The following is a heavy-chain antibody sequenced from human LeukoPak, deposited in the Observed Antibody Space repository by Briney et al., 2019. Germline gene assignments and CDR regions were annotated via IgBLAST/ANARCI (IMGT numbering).Heavy chain of an antibody. CDR1: GFTFTYAW. J-gene: IGHJ5*02. CDR2: IKSKSDGETT. Sequence: GGSLRLSCAASGFTFTYAWMSWVRQAPGKGLEWVGRIKSKSDGETTEYAAPVRGRFTISGDDSKDTLYLHMNNLNTEDTAVYYCSKGIVGGSTDWLDPWGQGTLVTVSS. V-gene: IGHV3-15*01. CDR3: SKGIVGGSTDWLDP. D-gene: IGHD1-26*01.